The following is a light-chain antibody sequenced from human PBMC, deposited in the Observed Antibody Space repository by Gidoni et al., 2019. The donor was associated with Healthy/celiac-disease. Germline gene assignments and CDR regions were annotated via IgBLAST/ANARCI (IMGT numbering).Light chain of an antibody. J-gene: IGKJ1*01. CDR2: GAS. V-gene: IGKV3-15*01. CDR1: QRVSSN. CDR3: QQDNNWPRT. Sequence: ELVMPQSPATLSVSPGERATLSCRASQRVSSNLAWYQQKPGQAPRLLIYGASTRATGSPARLRGSGSGKEFTLTISSLQSEDFAVYYCQQDNNWPRTFGQXTKVEIK.